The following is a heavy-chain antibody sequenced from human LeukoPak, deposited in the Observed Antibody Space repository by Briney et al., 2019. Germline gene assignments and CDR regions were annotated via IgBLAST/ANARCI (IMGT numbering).Heavy chain of an antibody. J-gene: IGHJ4*02. CDR3: AVGVRGSGSYQIWGHAFDI. CDR1: GGTFSSYA. V-gene: IGHV1-69*13. D-gene: IGHD3-10*01. Sequence: SVKVSCKASGGTFSSYAISWVRQAPGQGLEWMGGIIPIFGTANYAQKFQGRVTITADESTSTAYMELSSLRSEDTAVYYCAVGVRGSGSYQIWGHAFDIWGQGTLVTVSS. CDR2: IIPIFGTA.